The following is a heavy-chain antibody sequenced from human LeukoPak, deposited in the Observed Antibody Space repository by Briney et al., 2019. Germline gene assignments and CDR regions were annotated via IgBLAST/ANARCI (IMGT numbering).Heavy chain of an antibody. J-gene: IGHJ3*02. CDR3: ARETREATVNPHDAFDI. CDR1: GGTFSSYA. Sequence: GSSVKVSCKASGGTFSSYAISWVRQAPGQGLEWMGGIIPIFGTANYAQKFQGRVTITTDESTSTAYMELSSLRSGDTAVYYCARETREATVNPHDAFDIWGQGTMVTVSS. CDR2: IIPIFGTA. V-gene: IGHV1-69*05. D-gene: IGHD4-17*01.